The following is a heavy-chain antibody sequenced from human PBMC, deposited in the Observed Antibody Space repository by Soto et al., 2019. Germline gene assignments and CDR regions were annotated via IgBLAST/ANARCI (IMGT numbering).Heavy chain of an antibody. V-gene: IGHV3-30*18. CDR3: AKDRYGDSVGPFDH. CDR2: IAYDGNNK. D-gene: IGHD4-17*01. CDR1: GFTFSGYG. Sequence: QVQLVESGGGVVQPGRSLRLSCAASGFTFSGYGMHWVRQAPGKGLEWVAVIAYDGNNKFYADSVKGRFTISRDNSKKPVFRQMNSLRVEDTAGYYCAKDRYGDSVGPFDHWGQETLETFSS. J-gene: IGHJ4*02.